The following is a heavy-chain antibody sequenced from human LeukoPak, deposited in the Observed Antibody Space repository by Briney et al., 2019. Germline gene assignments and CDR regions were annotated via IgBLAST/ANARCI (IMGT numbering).Heavy chain of an antibody. CDR2: IYNSGST. D-gene: IGHD3-16*01. Sequence: PSETLSLTCTVSGGSISSGTYYWTWIRQPAGKGLEWFGRIYNSGSTSYNPSLKSRVTLSMDTSRNQFSLKLSSVTAADTAVYYCARGRDDDVWGSYPTCFDFWGQGTLVTVSS. J-gene: IGHJ4*02. CDR1: GGSISSGTYY. CDR3: ARGRDDDVWGSYPTCFDF. V-gene: IGHV4-61*02.